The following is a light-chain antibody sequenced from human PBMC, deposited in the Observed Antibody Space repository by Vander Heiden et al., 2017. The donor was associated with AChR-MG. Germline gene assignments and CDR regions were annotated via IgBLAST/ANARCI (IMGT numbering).Light chain of an antibody. CDR3: AAWDDSLSGQV. CDR2: RNN. J-gene: IGLJ3*02. CDR1: GSNIGSNY. Sequence: QSVLTQPPSASGTPGQRVTLSRSGRGSNIGSNYVYWYQQHPGTAPNLLIYRNNRRPSGVPDRFSGSKSGTSASLATSGLRSEDEADYYCAAWDDSLSGQVFGGGTKLTVL. V-gene: IGLV1-47*01.